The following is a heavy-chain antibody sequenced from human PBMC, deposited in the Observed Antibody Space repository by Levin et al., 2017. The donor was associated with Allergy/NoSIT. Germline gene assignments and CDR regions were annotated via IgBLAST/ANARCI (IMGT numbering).Heavy chain of an antibody. V-gene: IGHV3-74*01. CDR2: ISPEGSAT. Sequence: GGSLRLSCAASGFAFSNYWMHWVRQAPGKGLLWVARISPEGSATNYVDSVKGRFTISRDNGKNTVYLQMDSLRAEDTAVYYCAANTGYWGQGTLVTVSS. D-gene: IGHD2/OR15-2a*01. J-gene: IGHJ4*02. CDR3: AANTGY. CDR1: GFAFSNYW.